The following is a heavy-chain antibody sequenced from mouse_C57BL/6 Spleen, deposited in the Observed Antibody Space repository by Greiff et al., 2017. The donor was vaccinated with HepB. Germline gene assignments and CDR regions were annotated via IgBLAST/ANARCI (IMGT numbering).Heavy chain of an antibody. J-gene: IGHJ3*01. CDR1: GFTFSSYA. CDR3: ARDRNFAY. Sequence: DVKLVESGGGLVKPGGSLKLSCAASGFTFSSYAMSWVRQTPEKRLEWVATISDGGSYTYYPDNVKGRFTISRDNAKNNLYLQMSHLKSEDTAMYYCARDRNFAYWGQGTLVTVSA. V-gene: IGHV5-4*01. CDR2: ISDGGSYT.